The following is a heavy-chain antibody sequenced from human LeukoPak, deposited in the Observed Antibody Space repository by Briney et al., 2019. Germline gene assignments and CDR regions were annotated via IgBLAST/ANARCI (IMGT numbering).Heavy chain of an antibody. D-gene: IGHD1-26*01. J-gene: IGHJ4*02. CDR3: ARGVGATGLVY. Sequence: SETLSLTCAVYGGSFSGYYWSWIRQPPGKGLEWIGEINHSGSTNYNPSLKSRVTISVDTSKNQFSLKLSSVAAADTAVYYCARGVGATGLVYWGQGTLVTVSS. CDR1: GGSFSGYY. V-gene: IGHV4-34*01. CDR2: INHSGST.